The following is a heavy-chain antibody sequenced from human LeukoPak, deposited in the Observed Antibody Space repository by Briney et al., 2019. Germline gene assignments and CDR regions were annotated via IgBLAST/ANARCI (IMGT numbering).Heavy chain of an antibody. J-gene: IGHJ4*02. Sequence: SETLSLTCAVYGGSFSGYYWSWIRQPPGKGLEWIGEINHSGSTNYNPSLKSRVTISVDTSKNQFSLKLSSVTAADTAVYYCARDFLSASDTMIVPWGQGTLVTVSS. V-gene: IGHV4-34*01. CDR2: INHSGST. CDR1: GGSFSGYY. CDR3: ARDFLSASDTMIVP. D-gene: IGHD3-22*01.